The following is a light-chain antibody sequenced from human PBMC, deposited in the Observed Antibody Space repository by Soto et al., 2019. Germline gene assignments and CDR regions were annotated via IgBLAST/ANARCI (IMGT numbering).Light chain of an antibody. CDR2: GAS. CDR1: QTLSSSS. J-gene: IGKJ4*01. Sequence: EIVLTQSPGTLSWSPGESGTLSCRAGQTLSSSSLAWYQQKPGQAPRLLIYGASNRASVIPDRFSGGGSGTDFTLTISRLEPEDFAVYYCPQYGSSPLTFGGGTKVDI. V-gene: IGKV3-20*01. CDR3: PQYGSSPLT.